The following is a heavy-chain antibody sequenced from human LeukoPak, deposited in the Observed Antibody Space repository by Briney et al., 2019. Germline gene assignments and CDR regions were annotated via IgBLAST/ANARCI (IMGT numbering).Heavy chain of an antibody. CDR3: ARAQNYYDSSGYYHGAAFDI. J-gene: IGHJ3*02. Sequence: SETLSLTCTVSGGSISSSSYYWGWIRQPPGKGLEWIGSIYYSGSTYYNPSLKSRVTISVDTSKNQFSLKLSSVTAADTAVYYCARAQNYYDSSGYYHGAAFDIWGQGTMVTVSS. CDR1: GGSISSSSYY. D-gene: IGHD3-22*01. CDR2: IYYSGST. V-gene: IGHV4-39*07.